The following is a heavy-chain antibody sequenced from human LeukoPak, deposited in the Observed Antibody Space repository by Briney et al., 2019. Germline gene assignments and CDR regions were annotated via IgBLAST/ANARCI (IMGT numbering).Heavy chain of an antibody. CDR2: FDPEDGET. CDR1: GYTLTELS. Sequence: ASVKVSCKVSGYTLTELSMHWARQAPGKGLEWMGGFDPEDGETIYAQKFQGRVTMTEDTSTDTAYMELSSLRSEDTAVYYCATQAGRYCSGGSCSKLNYYYYYGMDVWGKGTTVTVSS. D-gene: IGHD2-15*01. V-gene: IGHV1-24*01. CDR3: ATQAGRYCSGGSCSKLNYYYYYGMDV. J-gene: IGHJ6*04.